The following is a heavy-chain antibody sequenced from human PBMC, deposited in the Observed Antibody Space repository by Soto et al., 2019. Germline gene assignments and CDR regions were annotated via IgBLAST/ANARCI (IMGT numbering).Heavy chain of an antibody. Sequence: PGGSLRLSCAASGFTFSSYGMHWVRQAPGKGLEWVAVIWYDGSNKYYADSVKGRFTISRDNSKNTLYLQMNSLRAEDTAVYYCARDLAPRQIEEPWPNAWGQGTLVTVSS. CDR1: GFTFSSYG. D-gene: IGHD6-19*01. V-gene: IGHV3-33*01. CDR2: IWYDGSNK. CDR3: ARDLAPRQIEEPWPNA. J-gene: IGHJ5*02.